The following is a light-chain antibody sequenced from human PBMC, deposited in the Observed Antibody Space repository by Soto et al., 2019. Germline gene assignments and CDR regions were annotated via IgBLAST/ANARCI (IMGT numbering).Light chain of an antibody. CDR3: QQYNNWHLT. V-gene: IGKV3-15*01. Sequence: EIVMTQSPATLSVSPGERATLSCRASQSVSSNLAWYQQKPGQAPRLLIYGASTRATGIPARFSGSGSGTEFTLTISSLQSEDFAVYYCQQYNNWHLTVGQGTKVEIK. CDR2: GAS. J-gene: IGKJ1*01. CDR1: QSVSSN.